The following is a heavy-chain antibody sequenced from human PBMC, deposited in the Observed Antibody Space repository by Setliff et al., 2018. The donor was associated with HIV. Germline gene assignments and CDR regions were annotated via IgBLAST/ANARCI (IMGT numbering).Heavy chain of an antibody. CDR3: ARGSFGGSYSSF. J-gene: IGHJ4*02. Sequence: SVKVSCKASGGTFSNFAFNWVRQAPGHELQWIGGIIPILALPIYAEPFEGRLTLTADASTATVFMELTGLTSEDTAVYYCARGSFGGSYSSFWGQGTLVTVSS. V-gene: IGHV1-69*10. CDR2: IIPILALP. D-gene: IGHD1-26*01. CDR1: GGTFSNFA.